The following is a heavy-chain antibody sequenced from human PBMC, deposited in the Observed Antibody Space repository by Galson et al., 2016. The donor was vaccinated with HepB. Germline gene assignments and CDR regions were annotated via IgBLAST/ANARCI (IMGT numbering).Heavy chain of an antibody. CDR2: ISTYSGNT. V-gene: IGHV1-18*01. Sequence: SVKVSCKASGYTFNTYDISWVRQAPGQGLEWMGWISTYSGNTNYAQKLQGRVTMTTDTSTNTAYMELRSLRSDDTAGYYCARDADWNLDYWGQGTLVTVSS. D-gene: IGHD1-1*01. CDR1: GYTFNTYD. CDR3: ARDADWNLDY. J-gene: IGHJ4*02.